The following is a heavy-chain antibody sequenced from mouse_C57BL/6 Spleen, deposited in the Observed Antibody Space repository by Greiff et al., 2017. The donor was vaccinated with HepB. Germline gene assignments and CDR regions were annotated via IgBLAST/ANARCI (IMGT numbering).Heavy chain of an antibody. V-gene: IGHV5-15*01. Sequence: EVHLVESGGGLVQPGGSLKLSCAASGFTFSDYGMAWVRQAPRKGPEWVAFISNLAYSIYYADTVTGRFTISRENAKNTLYLEMSSLRSEDTAMYYCARGAMITPGPFAYWGQGTLVTVSA. J-gene: IGHJ3*01. CDR2: ISNLAYSI. CDR1: GFTFSDYG. D-gene: IGHD2-4*01. CDR3: ARGAMITPGPFAY.